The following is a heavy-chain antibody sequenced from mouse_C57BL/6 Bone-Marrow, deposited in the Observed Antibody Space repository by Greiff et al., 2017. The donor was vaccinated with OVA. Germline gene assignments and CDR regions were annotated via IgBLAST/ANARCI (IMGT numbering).Heavy chain of an antibody. CDR1: GYTFTSYW. CDR3: ARKLYYWYFYV. CDR2: INPSNGGT. V-gene: IGHV1-53*01. Sequence: QVQLQQPGTELVKPGASVKLSCKASGYTFTSYWMHWVKQRPGQGLEWIGNINPSNGGTNYNEKFKSKSTLTVDKSSSTAYMQLSSLTSEDSEVYYCARKLYYWYFYVWVTRTTVAVSS. J-gene: IGHJ1*03.